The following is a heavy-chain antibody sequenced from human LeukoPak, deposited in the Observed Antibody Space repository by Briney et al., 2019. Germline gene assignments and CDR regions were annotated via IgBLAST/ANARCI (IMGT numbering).Heavy chain of an antibody. V-gene: IGHV3-64*02. CDR3: ARGNRENSYYGLDV. CDR1: GFTFSSYA. J-gene: IGHJ6*02. CDR2: INSNGGST. Sequence: GGSLRLSCAASGFTFSSYAMHWVRQAPGKGLDYVSAINSNGGSTYYADSVKGRFTISRDNSKNTLYLQMGSLRAEDMAVYYCARGNRENSYYGLDVWGQGTTVTVSS.